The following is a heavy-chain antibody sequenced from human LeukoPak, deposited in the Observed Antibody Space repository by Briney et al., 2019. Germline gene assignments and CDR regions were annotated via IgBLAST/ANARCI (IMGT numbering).Heavy chain of an antibody. CDR3: GRSAGFVHFDH. J-gene: IGHJ4*02. CDR2: IYSSGST. Sequence: SETLSLTCTVSGGSISSGTFYWSWVRQPAGKGLEWVGRIYSSGSTNYNPSLKSRVTISVDTSKNQFSLMVRSVTAADTAVYYCGRSAGFVHFDHWGQGTLVTVTP. D-gene: IGHD3-16*01. CDR1: GGSISSGTFY. V-gene: IGHV4-61*02.